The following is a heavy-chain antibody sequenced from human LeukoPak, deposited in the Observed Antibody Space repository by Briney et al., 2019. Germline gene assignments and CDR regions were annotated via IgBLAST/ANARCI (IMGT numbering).Heavy chain of an antibody. J-gene: IGHJ5*02. V-gene: IGHV3-30-3*01. CDR2: ISYHGTNE. Sequence: GRSLRLSCAASEFTFSTYPMHWVRQAPGQGLEWVAVISYHGTNEYYADSVKGRFTISRDNAKNSLYLQMNSLRAEDTALYYCAKDGVYGSGSYLRFDPWGQGTLVTVSS. CDR3: AKDGVYGSGSYLRFDP. D-gene: IGHD3-10*01. CDR1: EFTFSTYP.